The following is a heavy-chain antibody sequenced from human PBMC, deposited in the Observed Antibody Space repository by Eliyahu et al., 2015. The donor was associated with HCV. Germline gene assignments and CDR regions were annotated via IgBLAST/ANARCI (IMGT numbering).Heavy chain of an antibody. CDR2: MYYSGNT. Sequence: QVQLQESGPGLVKPSQTLSLTCXVSGXSISSGGYYWXWIRQPPGKGLEWIGYMYYSGNTYYNPSLKSRVTISVDTSKNQFSLKLSSVTAADTAVYYCARAPLTTAGSGMDVWGQGTTVTVSS. CDR1: GXSISSGGYY. V-gene: IGHV4-31*03. J-gene: IGHJ6*02. D-gene: IGHD3-3*01. CDR3: ARAPLTTAGSGMDV.